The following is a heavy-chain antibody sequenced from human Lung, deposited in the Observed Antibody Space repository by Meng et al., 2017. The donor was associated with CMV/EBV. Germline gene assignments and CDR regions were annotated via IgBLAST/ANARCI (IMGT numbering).Heavy chain of an antibody. D-gene: IGHD1-26*01. V-gene: IGHV1-18*01. CDR3: ARVEVGITSGDY. J-gene: IGHJ4*02. CDR1: GYTFTNYG. CDR2: ISAYNGNT. Sequence: QAQLVQSGGGGKKTGASVKVSCKASGYTFTNYGITWVRQAPGQGLEWMGWISAYNGNTNYAQTLQGRVTMTTDTSTSTAYMELGSLRSDDTAVYYCARVEVGITSGDYWGQGTLVTVSS.